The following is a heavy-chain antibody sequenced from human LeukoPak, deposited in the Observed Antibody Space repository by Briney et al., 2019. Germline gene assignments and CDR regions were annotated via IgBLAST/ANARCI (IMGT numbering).Heavy chain of an antibody. Sequence: MSGGSLRLSCAASGFTFSNAWMSWVRQAPGKGLEWVGRIKSKTDGGTTDYAAPVKGRFTISRDDSKNTLYLQMNSLKTEDTAVYYCTTQAYSSGYYYPGAYFDYWGQGTLVTVSS. CDR2: IKSKTDGGTT. J-gene: IGHJ4*02. D-gene: IGHD3-22*01. CDR1: GFTFSNAW. V-gene: IGHV3-15*01. CDR3: TTQAYSSGYYYPGAYFDY.